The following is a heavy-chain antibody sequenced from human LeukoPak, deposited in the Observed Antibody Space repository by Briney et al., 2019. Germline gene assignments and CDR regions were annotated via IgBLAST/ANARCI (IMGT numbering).Heavy chain of an antibody. Sequence: PGGSLRLSCAASGFTFTTYSMNWVRQAPGKGLEWVSYISGSTSNIKYADSVMGRFTISRDNAKNSLYLQMNSLRAEDTAVYYCAREGIPQLVMGPNWFDPWGQGTLVTVSS. J-gene: IGHJ5*02. V-gene: IGHV3-48*04. CDR3: AREGIPQLVMGPNWFDP. D-gene: IGHD6-6*01. CDR1: GFTFTTYS. CDR2: ISGSTSNI.